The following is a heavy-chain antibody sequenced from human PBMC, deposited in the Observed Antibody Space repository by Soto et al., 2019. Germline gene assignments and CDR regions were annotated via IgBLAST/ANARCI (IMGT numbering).Heavy chain of an antibody. Sequence: GGSLRLSCATSGFTFNTNGMHWVRQAPGKGLEWVAFIWYDGSNQYYTDSVKGRLTTSRDNAKNSVYLQMNNLRVEDTAVYYCAKDGAAGSVLDVWGQGTTVTVSS. CDR1: GFTFNTNG. CDR3: AKDGAAGSVLDV. J-gene: IGHJ6*02. V-gene: IGHV3-30*02. D-gene: IGHD6-13*01. CDR2: IWYDGSNQ.